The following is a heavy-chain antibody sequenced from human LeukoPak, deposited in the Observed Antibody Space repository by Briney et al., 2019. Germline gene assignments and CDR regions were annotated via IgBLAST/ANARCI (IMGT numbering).Heavy chain of an antibody. CDR2: IYTSGST. D-gene: IGHD3-22*01. Sequence: SETLSLTCTVSGGSISSGSYYWSWIRQPAGKGLEWIGRIYTSGSTNYNTSLKSRVTISVNTSKIQFSLKLRSVTAADTAVYYCATLNDSSDDFDAFDIWGQGTMVTVSS. CDR3: ATLNDSSDDFDAFDI. J-gene: IGHJ3*02. CDR1: GGSISSGSYY. V-gene: IGHV4-61*02.